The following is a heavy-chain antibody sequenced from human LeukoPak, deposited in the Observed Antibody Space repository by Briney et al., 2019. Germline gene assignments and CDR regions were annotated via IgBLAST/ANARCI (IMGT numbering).Heavy chain of an antibody. CDR2: INHSGST. V-gene: IGHV4-34*01. D-gene: IGHD3-3*01. CDR3: ANYYDFWGHI. Sequence: TSETLSLSCAVYGGSFSDHYWSWIRQPPGKGLEWIGEINHSGSTNYNPSLKSRVTISVDTSKNQFSLKLSSVTAADTAVYYCANYYDFWGHIWGQGTMVTVSS. CDR1: GGSFSDHY. J-gene: IGHJ3*02.